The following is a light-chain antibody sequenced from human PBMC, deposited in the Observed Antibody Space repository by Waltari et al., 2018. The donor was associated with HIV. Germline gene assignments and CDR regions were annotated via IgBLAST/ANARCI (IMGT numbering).Light chain of an antibody. Sequence: QPVLTQPPSASASLGASVTLTCTLSSGYSNYKVDWYQQRPGKGPRFVMRVGTGGVVGSKGDGIPDRFSVLGAGLNRYLTSNNIQEEDESDYYCGADHGSGSNWVFGGGTKLTVL. CDR1: SGYSNYK. CDR3: GADHGSGSNWV. CDR2: VGTGGVVG. V-gene: IGLV9-49*01. J-gene: IGLJ2*01.